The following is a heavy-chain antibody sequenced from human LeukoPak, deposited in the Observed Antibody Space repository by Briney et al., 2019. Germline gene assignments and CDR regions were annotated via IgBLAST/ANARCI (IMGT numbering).Heavy chain of an antibody. CDR3: ARTRELLMVGRAFDI. Sequence: GGSLRLSCAASGFTFSSYWMSWVRQAPGKGLEWVANIKQDGSEKYYVDSVKGRFTISRDNAKNSLYLQMNSLRAEDTAVYYCARTRELLMVGRAFDIWGQGTMVTVSS. J-gene: IGHJ3*02. CDR1: GFTFSSYW. CDR2: IKQDGSEK. V-gene: IGHV3-7*01. D-gene: IGHD1-26*01.